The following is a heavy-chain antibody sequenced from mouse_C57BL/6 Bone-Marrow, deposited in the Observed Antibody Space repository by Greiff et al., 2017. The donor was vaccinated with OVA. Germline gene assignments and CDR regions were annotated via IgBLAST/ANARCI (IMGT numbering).Heavy chain of an antibody. CDR1: GYAFTNYL. V-gene: IGHV1-54*01. CDR3: ARNYYYGSSEAWFAY. Sequence: VKLMESGAELVRPGTSVKVSCKASGYAFTNYLIEWVKQRPGQGLEWIGVINPGSGGTNYNEKFKGKATLTADKSSSTAYMQLSSLTSEDSAVYFCARNYYYGSSEAWFAYWGQGTLVTVSA. J-gene: IGHJ3*01. D-gene: IGHD1-1*01. CDR2: INPGSGGT.